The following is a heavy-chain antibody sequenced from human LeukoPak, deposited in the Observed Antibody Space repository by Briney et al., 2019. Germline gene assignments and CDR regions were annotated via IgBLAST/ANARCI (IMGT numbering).Heavy chain of an antibody. Sequence: GASVKVSCKASGYTFTGYYMHWVRQAPGQGLEWMGWINPNSGGTNYAQKFQGRVTMTRDTSISTAYMELSRLRSDDTAVYYCARATAITYYYGMDVWGQGTTVTVS. D-gene: IGHD5-18*01. CDR2: INPNSGGT. J-gene: IGHJ6*02. V-gene: IGHV1-2*02. CDR1: GYTFTGYY. CDR3: ARATAITYYYGMDV.